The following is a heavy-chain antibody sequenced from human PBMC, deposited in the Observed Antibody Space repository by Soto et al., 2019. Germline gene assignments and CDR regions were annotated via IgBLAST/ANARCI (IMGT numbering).Heavy chain of an antibody. D-gene: IGHD2-15*01. CDR3: ARDRHGSAPEYFQH. J-gene: IGHJ1*01. Sequence: PGGSLRLSCAASGFTFSSYSMNWVRQAPGKGLEWVSYISSSSTIYYADSVKGRFTISRDNAKNSLYLQMNSLRAEDTAVYYCARDRHGSAPEYFQHWGQGTLVTVSS. CDR1: GFTFSSYS. CDR2: ISSSSTI. V-gene: IGHV3-48*01.